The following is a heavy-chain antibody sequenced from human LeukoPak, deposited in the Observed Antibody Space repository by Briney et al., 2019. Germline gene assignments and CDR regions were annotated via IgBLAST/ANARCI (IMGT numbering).Heavy chain of an antibody. CDR1: GFTFSSYW. V-gene: IGHV3-74*01. CDR2: INSDGSST. Sequence: GGSLRLSCAASGFTFSSYWMHWVRQAPGKGLVWVSRINSDGSSTSYADSVKGRFTISRDNAKNTLYLQMNSLRAEDTAVYYCTRIMVWWGEYDAFDIWGQGTMVTVPS. D-gene: IGHD2-8*01. J-gene: IGHJ3*02. CDR3: TRIMVWWGEYDAFDI.